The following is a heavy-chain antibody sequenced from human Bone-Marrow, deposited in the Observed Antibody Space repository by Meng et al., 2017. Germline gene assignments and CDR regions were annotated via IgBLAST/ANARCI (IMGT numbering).Heavy chain of an antibody. D-gene: IGHD2-15*01. J-gene: IGHJ5*02. V-gene: IGHV4-34*01. CDR2: INHSGST. CDR1: GGSFSGYY. Sequence: QVQLQQWGAGLLKPSETLSLTCAVYGGSFSGYYWSWIRQPPGKGQEWIGEINHSGSTNYNPSLKSRVTISVDTSKNQFSLKLSSVTAADTAVYYCASGYCSGGSCQVGWFDPWGQGTLVTVSS. CDR3: ASGYCSGGSCQVGWFDP.